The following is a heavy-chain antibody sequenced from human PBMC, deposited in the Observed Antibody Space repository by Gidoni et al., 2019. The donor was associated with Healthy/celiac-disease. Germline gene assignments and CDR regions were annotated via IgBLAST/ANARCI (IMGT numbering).Heavy chain of an antibody. CDR3: ARTRPAYFDFWSGYLPPHV. CDR2: IYYSGST. Sequence: QVQLQASAPGLVKPSQTLSLTCTVSGGSISSGGYYLSWIRQHPGKGLEWIGSIYYSGSTYYNPSLKSRVTISVDPSKNQFSLKLSSVTAADTAVYYCARTRPAYFDFWSGYLPPHVWGQGTTGPVSS. CDR1: GGSISSGGYY. V-gene: IGHV4-31*03. D-gene: IGHD3-3*01. J-gene: IGHJ6*02.